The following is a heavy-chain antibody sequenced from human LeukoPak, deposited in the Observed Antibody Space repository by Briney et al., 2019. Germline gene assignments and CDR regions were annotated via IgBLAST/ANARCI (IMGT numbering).Heavy chain of an antibody. J-gene: IGHJ4*02. Sequence: GGSLRLSCTASGFTFFTYSMNWVRQAPGKGLEWVSSISGDSRYIYYADSLEGRFTISRDNAKNSVFLQMNSLKSEDTAVYYCTTYGSGRKFDYWGQGILVTVSS. CDR1: GFTFFTYS. D-gene: IGHD3-10*01. CDR3: TTYGSGRKFDY. V-gene: IGHV3-21*03. CDR2: ISGDSRYI.